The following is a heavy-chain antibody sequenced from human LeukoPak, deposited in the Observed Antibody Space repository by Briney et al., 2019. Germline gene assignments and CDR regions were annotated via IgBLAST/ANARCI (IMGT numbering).Heavy chain of an antibody. V-gene: IGHV3-23*01. J-gene: IGHJ3*02. CDR1: GFTFSSHA. D-gene: IGHD5-18*01. CDR3: AKDASVLVWYSYGSYDAFDI. Sequence: GGSLRLSCAASGFTFSSHAMSWVRQAPGKGLEWVSAISGSGGSTYYADSVKGRFTISRDNSKNTLYLQMNSLRAEDTAVYYCAKDASVLVWYSYGSYDAFDIWGQGTMVTVSS. CDR2: ISGSGGST.